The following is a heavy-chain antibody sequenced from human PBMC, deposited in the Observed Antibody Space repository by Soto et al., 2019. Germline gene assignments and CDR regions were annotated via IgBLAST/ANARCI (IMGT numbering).Heavy chain of an antibody. D-gene: IGHD6-6*01. V-gene: IGHV4-4*07. J-gene: IGHJ4*02. CDR2: IYTSEST. CDR3: ARDSSLIGFFDY. Sequence: PSETLSLTCTVSGVSISGYYWSWIRQPAGKGLEWIGRIYTSESTNYNPSFKSRVTMSIDTSKNQFSLTLSSVTAAGTAVYYCARDSSLIGFFDYWGQGALVTVSS. CDR1: GVSISGYY.